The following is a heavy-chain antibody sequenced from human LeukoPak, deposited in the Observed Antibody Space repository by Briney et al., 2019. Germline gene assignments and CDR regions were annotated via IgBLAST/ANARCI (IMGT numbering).Heavy chain of an antibody. D-gene: IGHD6-13*01. CDR2: INHSGST. V-gene: IGHV4-34*01. Sequence: SETLSLTCAVYGGSFSGYYWSWIRQPPGKGLEWIGEINHSGSTNYNPSLKSRVTISVDMSKNQFSLKLSSVTAADTAVYYCARGFGIAAAVDAFDIWGQGTMVTVSS. CDR1: GGSFSGYY. J-gene: IGHJ3*02. CDR3: ARGFGIAAAVDAFDI.